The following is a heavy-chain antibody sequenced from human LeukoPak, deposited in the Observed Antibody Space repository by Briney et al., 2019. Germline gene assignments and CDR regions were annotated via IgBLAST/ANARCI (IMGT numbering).Heavy chain of an antibody. CDR2: ISWNSGSI. V-gene: IGHV3-9*01. J-gene: IGHJ3*02. Sequence: PGGSLRLSCAASGFTFDDYAMHWVRQAPGKGLEWVSGISWNSGSIGYADSVKGRFTISRDNAKNSLYLQMNSLRAEDTALYYCAKDLLSYPTGSDIWGQGTMVTVSS. CDR3: AKDLLSYPTGSDI. CDR1: GFTFDDYA. D-gene: IGHD1-14*01.